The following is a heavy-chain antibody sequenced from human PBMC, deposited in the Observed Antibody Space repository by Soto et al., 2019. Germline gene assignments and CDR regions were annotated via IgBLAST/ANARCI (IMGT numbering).Heavy chain of an antibody. J-gene: IGHJ6*02. V-gene: IGHV5-51*01. D-gene: IGHD3-10*01. CDR3: ARASGDYYYGMDV. CDR2: IYPGDSDT. CDR1: GYSFTSYW. Sequence: GESLKISCKGSGYSFTSYWIGWVRQMPGKGLEWMGIIYPGDSDTRYSPSFQGQVTISADKSISTAYLQWSSLKASDTAMYYRARASGDYYYGMDVWGQGTTVTVSS.